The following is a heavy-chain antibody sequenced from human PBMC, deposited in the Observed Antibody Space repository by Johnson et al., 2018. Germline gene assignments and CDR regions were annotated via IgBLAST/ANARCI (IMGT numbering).Heavy chain of an antibody. J-gene: IGHJ6*03. V-gene: IGHV3-30*18. CDR1: GFTFSSYG. Sequence: QVQLVQSGGGVVQPGRSLRLSCAASGFTFSSYGMHWVRQAPGKGLEWVAVMSYDGSNKYYADSVKGRFTSSRDNSKNTLYLQMNSLRAEDTAVYYCAKDGDSGYDSTGEDYYYYMDVWGKGTTVTVSS. CDR2: MSYDGSNK. CDR3: AKDGDSGYDSTGEDYYYYMDV. D-gene: IGHD5-12*01.